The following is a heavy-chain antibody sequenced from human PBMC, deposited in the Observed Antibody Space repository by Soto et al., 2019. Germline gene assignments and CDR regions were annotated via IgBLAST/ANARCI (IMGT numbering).Heavy chain of an antibody. CDR2: INAGNGDT. V-gene: IGHV1-3*01. D-gene: IGHD1-26*01. Sequence: ASVKVSCKASGYTFTRYPIHWVRQAPGQRLEWMGWINAGNGDTTYSQKFQGRVTITRDTSATTAYMELISLRSEDTAVYYCASRPVMWEGPFDYWGQGTLVTVSS. J-gene: IGHJ4*02. CDR3: ASRPVMWEGPFDY. CDR1: GYTFTRYP.